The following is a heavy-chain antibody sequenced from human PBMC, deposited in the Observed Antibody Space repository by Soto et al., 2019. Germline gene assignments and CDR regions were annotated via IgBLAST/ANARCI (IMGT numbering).Heavy chain of an antibody. D-gene: IGHD3-10*01. Sequence: QVQLQESGPGLVEPSQTLSLTCTVSGGSISSSGACWSWIRQSPGKGLEWVGHIYNIGSTYSNASLRSRATISVDTSNNQFSLKLSSVAATDTAVYYCARGPSSDKVDSGGQGTLVTVSS. CDR2: IYNIGST. CDR3: ARGPSSDKVDS. CDR1: GGSISSSGAC. J-gene: IGHJ4*02. V-gene: IGHV4-30-4*01.